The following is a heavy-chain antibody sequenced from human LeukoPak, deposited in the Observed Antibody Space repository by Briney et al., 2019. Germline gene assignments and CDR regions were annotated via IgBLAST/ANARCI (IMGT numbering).Heavy chain of an antibody. CDR1: GGSISSYY. Sequence: PSETLSLTCTVSGGSISSYYWSWIRQPPGKGLESIGHISTSGSTNYNPSLKSRVTISLDTSRNQFSLKLNSVTAADTAVYYCAKSNGYGLVDIWGQGTMVTVSS. V-gene: IGHV4-4*08. J-gene: IGHJ3*02. CDR2: ISTSGST. CDR3: AKSNGYGLVDI. D-gene: IGHD3-10*01.